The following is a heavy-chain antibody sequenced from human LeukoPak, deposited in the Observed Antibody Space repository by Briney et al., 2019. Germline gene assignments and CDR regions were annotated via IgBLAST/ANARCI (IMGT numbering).Heavy chain of an antibody. CDR3: ARQKSVVVAATYY. Sequence: RASVKVSCKASGYTFTGYYMHWVRQAPGQGLEWMGWINPNSGGTNYAQKFQGRVTMTRDTSISTAYMELSRLRSDDTAVYYCARQKSVVVAATYYWGQGTLVTVSS. J-gene: IGHJ4*02. V-gene: IGHV1-2*02. CDR1: GYTFTGYY. CDR2: INPNSGGT. D-gene: IGHD2-15*01.